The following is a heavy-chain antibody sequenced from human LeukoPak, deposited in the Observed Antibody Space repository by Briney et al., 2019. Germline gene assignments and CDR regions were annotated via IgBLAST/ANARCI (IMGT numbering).Heavy chain of an antibody. CDR3: ARGRDGFMSDFDS. V-gene: IGHV4-4*07. CDR2: IYTTGST. CDR1: GGSIRSYY. D-gene: IGHD3-10*02. J-gene: IGHJ4*02. Sequence: SETLSLTCTVSGGSIRSYYWNWIRQPAGKGLEWIGRIYTTGSTYYNPSLKSRVTMSVDTSNNQFSPKLRSLTAADTAVYYCARGRDGFMSDFDSWGQGTLVTVSS.